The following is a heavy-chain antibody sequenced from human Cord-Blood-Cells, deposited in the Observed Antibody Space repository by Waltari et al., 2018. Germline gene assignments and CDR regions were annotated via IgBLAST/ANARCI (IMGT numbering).Heavy chain of an antibody. CDR1: GGSFSGYY. D-gene: IGHD4-17*01. Sequence: LKPSETLSLTCAVYGGSFSGYYWSWIRQPPGKGLEWIGEINHSGSTNYNPSLKSRVTISVDTSKNQFSLKLSSVTAADTAVYYCARGLGYGGNFDYWGQGTLVTVSS. V-gene: IGHV4-34*01. CDR3: ARGLGYGGNFDY. J-gene: IGHJ4*02. CDR2: INHSGST.